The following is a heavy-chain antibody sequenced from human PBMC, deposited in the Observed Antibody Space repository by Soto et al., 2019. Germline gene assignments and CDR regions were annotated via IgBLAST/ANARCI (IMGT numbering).Heavy chain of an antibody. CDR3: ARGHSTDCSNGVCSFFYNHEMDV. D-gene: IGHD2-8*01. V-gene: IGHV1-2*04. CDR2: INPKSGGT. J-gene: IGHJ6*02. Sequence: ASVKVSCKASGYSFTDYHVHWVRQAPGQGLEWLGRINPKSGGTSTAQKFQGWVTMTRDRSISTVYMELTRLRSDDTAVYFCARGHSTDCSNGVCSFFYNHEMDVWGQGTTVTVSS. CDR1: GYSFTDYH.